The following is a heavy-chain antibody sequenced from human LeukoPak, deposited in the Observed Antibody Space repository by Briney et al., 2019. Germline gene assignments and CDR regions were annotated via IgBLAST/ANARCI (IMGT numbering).Heavy chain of an antibody. CDR3: ARDKYCSGGSCYPYAFDI. D-gene: IGHD2-15*01. J-gene: IGHJ3*02. Sequence: ASVKVSCKASGGTFSSYAISWVRQAPGQGLEWMGIINPSGGSTSYAQKFQGRVTMTRDTSTSTVYMELSSLRSEDTAVYYCARDKYCSGGSCYPYAFDIWGQGTMVTVSS. V-gene: IGHV1-46*01. CDR1: GGTFSSYA. CDR2: INPSGGST.